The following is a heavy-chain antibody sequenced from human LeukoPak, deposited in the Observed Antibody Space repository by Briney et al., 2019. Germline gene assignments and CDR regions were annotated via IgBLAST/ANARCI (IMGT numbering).Heavy chain of an antibody. Sequence: GGTLRLSCAASGFTFSSYGMSWVRQAPGKGLQWVSTISGSDGSTYYADSVKGRFTISRDNSKNTLYLQMNSLRAEDTAVYYCAKEEWLLAVYFDYWGQGTLVTVSS. CDR2: ISGSDGST. D-gene: IGHD3-3*01. J-gene: IGHJ4*02. V-gene: IGHV3-23*01. CDR1: GFTFSSYG. CDR3: AKEEWLLAVYFDY.